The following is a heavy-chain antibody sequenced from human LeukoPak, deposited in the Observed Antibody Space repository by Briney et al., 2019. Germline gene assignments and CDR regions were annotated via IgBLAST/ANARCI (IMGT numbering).Heavy chain of an antibody. J-gene: IGHJ6*03. CDR3: AKDKFTVTTYYYMDV. CDR2: INPNSGGT. Sequence: ASVKVSCKASGYTFTGYYMHWVRQAPGQGLEWMGWINPNSGGTNYAQKFQGRVTMTRDTSISTAYMELSRLRAEDTALYYCAKDKFTVTTYYYMDVWGKGTTVTISS. CDR1: GYTFTGYY. D-gene: IGHD1-1*01. V-gene: IGHV1-2*02.